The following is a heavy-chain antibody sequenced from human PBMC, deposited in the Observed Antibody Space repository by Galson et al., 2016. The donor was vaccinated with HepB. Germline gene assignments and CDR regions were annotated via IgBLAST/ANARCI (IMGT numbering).Heavy chain of an antibody. D-gene: IGHD3-10*01. CDR2: INSRGFTT. J-gene: IGHJ6*02. Sequence: SLRLSCAASGFTFRDYYMTWIRQAPGKGLEWLSYINSRGFTTYYADSVRGRFTISRDNSKMSMYLEMNSLRAEDTAMYYCARGLLWFGEDPVYGLDVWGQGTTVTVSS. V-gene: IGHV3-11*01. CDR3: ARGLLWFGEDPVYGLDV. CDR1: GFTFRDYY.